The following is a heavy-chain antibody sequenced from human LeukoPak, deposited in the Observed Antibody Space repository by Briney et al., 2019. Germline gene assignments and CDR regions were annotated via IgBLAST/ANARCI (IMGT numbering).Heavy chain of an antibody. CDR2: ISTSGSII. D-gene: IGHD6-19*01. Sequence: SGGSLRLSCVGSGFTFSSYEMNWVRQAPGKGLEWISYISTSGSIIYYADSVKGRFTISRDNARNSLFLQMGSLKVEDTAVYYCARASYNSDWYFDQWGQGTLVTVSS. CDR3: ARASYNSDWYFDQ. J-gene: IGHJ4*02. V-gene: IGHV3-48*03. CDR1: GFTFSSYE.